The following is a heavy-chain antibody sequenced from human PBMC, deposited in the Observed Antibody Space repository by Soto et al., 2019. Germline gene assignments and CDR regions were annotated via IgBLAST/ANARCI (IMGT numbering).Heavy chain of an antibody. CDR3: ARRNYSYYYYYGMDV. CDR2: IYPADSDT. J-gene: IGHJ6*02. D-gene: IGHD1-7*01. V-gene: IGHV5-51*01. Sequence: PGESLKISCKGSGYSFTSYWIGWVRQMPGKGLEWMGIIYPADSDTSYSPSFQGQVTISADKSISTAYLQWSSLKASDTAMYYCARRNYSYYYYYGMDVWGQGTTVTVSS. CDR1: GYSFTSYW.